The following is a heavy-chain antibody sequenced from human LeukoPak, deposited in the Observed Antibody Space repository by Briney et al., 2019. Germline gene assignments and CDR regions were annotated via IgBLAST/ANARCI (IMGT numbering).Heavy chain of an antibody. D-gene: IGHD3-10*01. J-gene: IGHJ5*02. CDR1: GGSISSYY. CDR2: IYYSGST. Sequence: PSETLSLTCTVSGGSISSYYWSWIRQPPGKGLEWIGYIYYSGSTNYNPSLKSRVTISVDTSKNQFSLKMISVTPADTAVFYCARRNRGGWFDAWSQGTLVTVSA. CDR3: ARRNRGGWFDA. V-gene: IGHV4-59*01.